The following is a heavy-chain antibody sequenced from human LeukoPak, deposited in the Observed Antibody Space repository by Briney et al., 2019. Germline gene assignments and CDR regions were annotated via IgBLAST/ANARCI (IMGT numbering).Heavy chain of an antibody. CDR3: ARGLWRGYSGYDSC. V-gene: IGHV3-30*04. CDR1: GFTFSSYA. D-gene: IGHD5-12*01. J-gene: IGHJ4*02. CDR2: ISYDGSNK. Sequence: GGSLRLSCAASGFTFSSYAMHWVRQAPGKGLEGVAVISYDGSNKYYADSVKGRFTISRDNSKNTLYLQMNSLRAEDTAVYYCARGLWRGYSGYDSCWGQGTLVTVSS.